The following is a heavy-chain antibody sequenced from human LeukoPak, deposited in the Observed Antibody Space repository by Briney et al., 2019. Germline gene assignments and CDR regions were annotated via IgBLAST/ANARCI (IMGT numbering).Heavy chain of an antibody. Sequence: GGSLRLSCVASGFTFNNNWMHWVRQAPGKGLVWVSRINSDGSSTSYADSVKGRFTISRDNAKNTLYLQMNSLRAEDTAVYYCANTYYYDSSGYYYDYWGQGTLVTVSS. CDR3: ANTYYYDSSGYYYDY. V-gene: IGHV3-74*01. J-gene: IGHJ4*02. D-gene: IGHD3-22*01. CDR2: INSDGSST. CDR1: GFTFNNNW.